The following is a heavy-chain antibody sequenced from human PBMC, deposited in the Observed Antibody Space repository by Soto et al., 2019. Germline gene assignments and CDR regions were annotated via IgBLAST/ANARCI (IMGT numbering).Heavy chain of an antibody. CDR2: ISYSGST. CDR1: GGSISSYY. D-gene: IGHD2-15*01. Sequence: QVQLQESGPGLVKPSETLSLTCTVSGGSISSYYWSWIRQPPGKGLEWIGYISYSGSTNYNPSLKSRVTISVDTSKNQFSLKLSSVTAADTAVYYCARAVGYCSGGSCYPNAFDIWGQGTMVTVSS. J-gene: IGHJ3*02. CDR3: ARAVGYCSGGSCYPNAFDI. V-gene: IGHV4-59*01.